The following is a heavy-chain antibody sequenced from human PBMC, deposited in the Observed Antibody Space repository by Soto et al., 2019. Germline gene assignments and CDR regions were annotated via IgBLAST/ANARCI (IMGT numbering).Heavy chain of an antibody. V-gene: IGHV4-59*01. CDR2: IYYSGST. CDR1: GGSISSYY. CDR3: AKHGAGDYGNWFDP. J-gene: IGHJ5*02. D-gene: IGHD4-17*01. Sequence: SETLSLTCTVSGGSISSYYWSWIRQPPGKGLEWTGYIYYSGSTNYNPSLKSRVTISVDTSKNQFSLKLSSVTAADTAVYYCAKHGAGDYGNWFDPWGQGTLVTVSS.